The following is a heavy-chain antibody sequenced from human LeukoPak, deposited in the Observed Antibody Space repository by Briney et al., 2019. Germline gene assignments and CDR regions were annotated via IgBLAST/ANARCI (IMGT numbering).Heavy chain of an antibody. J-gene: IGHJ3*02. CDR2: LIPIFGTA. CDR1: GGTFSSYA. D-gene: IGHD2-2*01. V-gene: IGHV1-69*13. Sequence: ASVKVSCKASGGTFSSYAISWVRQAPGQGLEWMGGLIPIFGTANYAQKFQGRVTITADESTSTAYMELSSLRSDDTAVYYCARAKDIVVVPHAFDIWGQGTMVTVSS. CDR3: ARAKDIVVVPHAFDI.